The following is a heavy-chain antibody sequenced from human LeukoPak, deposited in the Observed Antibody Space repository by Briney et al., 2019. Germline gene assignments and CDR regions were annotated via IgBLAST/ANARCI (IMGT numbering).Heavy chain of an antibody. CDR1: GYKFTSYY. CDR2: INCNNAGT. V-gene: IGHV1-2*02. D-gene: IGHD2-21*02. Sequence: ASVKVSCKASGYKFTSYYMHWVRQAPGQGLEWMGWINCNNAGTNYAQNFQDRVAMTRDPSITTVYMEVSRVTFDDTAVYFCARSYCGGDCYPTEFDAWGQGSLVTVSS. J-gene: IGHJ4*02. CDR3: ARSYCGGDCYPTEFDA.